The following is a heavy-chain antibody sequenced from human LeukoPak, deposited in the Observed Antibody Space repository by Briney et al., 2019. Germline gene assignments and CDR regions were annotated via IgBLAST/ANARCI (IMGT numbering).Heavy chain of an antibody. V-gene: IGHV4-4*07. D-gene: IGHD6-19*01. J-gene: IGHJ4*02. Sequence: SETLSLTCTVSGGSISSYYWSWIRQPAGKGLEWIGRIYTSGSTNYNPSLKSRVTMSVDTSRNQFSLKLSSVTAADTAVYYCARDSEMSSGWYFDYWGQGTLVTVSS. CDR3: ARDSEMSSGWYFDY. CDR2: IYTSGST. CDR1: GGSISSYY.